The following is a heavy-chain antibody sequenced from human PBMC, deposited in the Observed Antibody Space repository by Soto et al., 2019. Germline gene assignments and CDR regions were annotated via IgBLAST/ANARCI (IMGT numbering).Heavy chain of an antibody. CDR1: GGSISSYY. J-gene: IGHJ3*01. Sequence: SETLSLTCIVSGGSISSYYWSWIRQPPGKGLEWIGYIFYSGTTTYNPALKSRVTISVDTSKNQFSLKLSSVTAADTAVYYCARVIRDSSGWSSAFDVWGQGTMVTVSS. CDR2: IFYSGTT. V-gene: IGHV4-59*08. CDR3: ARVIRDSSGWSSAFDV. D-gene: IGHD6-19*01.